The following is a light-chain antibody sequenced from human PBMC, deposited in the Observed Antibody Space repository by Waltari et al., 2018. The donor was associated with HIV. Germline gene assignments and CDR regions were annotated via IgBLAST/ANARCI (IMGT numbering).Light chain of an antibody. CDR1: SRDLYNSKD. CDR3: VSYISSASPE. J-gene: IGLJ3*02. V-gene: IGLV2-14*01. CDR2: DVT. Sequence: QSALTQPASVSGSPGQSITIPCPGPSRDLYNSKDFSGYQYPPGKAPKVIIYDVTTRPSGVSSRFSGSRSGNTASLTISGLQAEDEAHYFCVSYISSASPEFGGGTKLTVL.